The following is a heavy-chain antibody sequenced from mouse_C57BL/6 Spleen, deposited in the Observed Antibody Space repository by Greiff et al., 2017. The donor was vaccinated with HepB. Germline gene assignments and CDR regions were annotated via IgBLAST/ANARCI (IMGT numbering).Heavy chain of an antibody. CDR2: IYPGSGST. CDR3: ARGAYYSNYNAMDY. Sequence: QVQLQQSGAELVKPGASVKMSCKASGYTFPSYWITWVKQRPGQGLEWIGDIYPGSGSTNYNEKFKSKATLTVDTSSITAYMQLSSLTSEDSAVYYCARGAYYSNYNAMDYWGQGTSVTVSS. V-gene: IGHV1-55*01. D-gene: IGHD2-5*01. CDR1: GYTFPSYW. J-gene: IGHJ4*01.